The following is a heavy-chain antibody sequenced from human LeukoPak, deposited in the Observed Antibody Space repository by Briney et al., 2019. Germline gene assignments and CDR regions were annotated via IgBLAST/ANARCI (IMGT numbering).Heavy chain of an antibody. Sequence: PGGSLRLSCAASGFTFSSYAMSWVRQAPGKVPEWVSAFSGSGGSTYYADSVKGRFTISRDNSKNTLYLQMNSLRAEDTAVYYCAKFLLGGTVTTGFDYWGQGTLVTVSS. CDR1: GFTFSSYA. J-gene: IGHJ4*02. CDR2: FSGSGGST. V-gene: IGHV3-23*01. CDR3: AKFLLGGTVTTGFDY. D-gene: IGHD4-17*01.